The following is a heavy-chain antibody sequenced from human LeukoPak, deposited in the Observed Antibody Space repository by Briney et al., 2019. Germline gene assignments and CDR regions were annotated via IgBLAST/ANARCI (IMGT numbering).Heavy chain of an antibody. CDR1: GFTFSSYA. CDR2: ISYDGSNK. D-gene: IGHD6-19*01. V-gene: IGHV3-30*04. J-gene: IGHJ4*02. CDR3: ARDPSLIGAVAGTQDY. Sequence: PGGSLRLSCAASGFTFSSYAMHWVRQAPGKGLEWVAVISYDGSNKYYADSVKGRFTISRDNSKNTLYLQMNSLRAEDTAAYYCARDPSLIGAVAGTQDYWGQGTLVTVSS.